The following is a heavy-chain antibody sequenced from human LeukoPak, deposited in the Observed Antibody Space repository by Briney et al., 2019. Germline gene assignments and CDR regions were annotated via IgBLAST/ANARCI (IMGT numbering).Heavy chain of an antibody. Sequence: GGSLRLSCAASGFTFSSYAMTWVRQAPGKGLEWVSAITGSGSSTYYADSVKGRFTISRDNSKNTLFLQMNSLRAEDTAVYYCAKTLGARATWDAFDIWGQGTMVTVSS. CDR1: GFTFSSYA. CDR2: ITGSGSST. V-gene: IGHV3-23*01. J-gene: IGHJ3*02. CDR3: AKTLGARATWDAFDI. D-gene: IGHD2-15*01.